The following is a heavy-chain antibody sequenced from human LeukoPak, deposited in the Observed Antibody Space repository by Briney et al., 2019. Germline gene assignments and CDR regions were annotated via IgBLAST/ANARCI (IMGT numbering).Heavy chain of an antibody. D-gene: IGHD1-1*01. Sequence: ASVKVSCKASGGTFSSYAISWVRQAPGQGLEWMGGIIPIFGTANHAQKFQGRVTITADESTSTAYMELSSLRSEDTAVYYCASWRTESSLYGMDVWGQGTTVTVSS. V-gene: IGHV1-69*01. CDR1: GGTFSSYA. J-gene: IGHJ6*02. CDR2: IIPIFGTA. CDR3: ASWRTESSLYGMDV.